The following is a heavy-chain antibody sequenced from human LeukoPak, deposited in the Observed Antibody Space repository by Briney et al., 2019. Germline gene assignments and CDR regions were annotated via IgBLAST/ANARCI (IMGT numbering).Heavy chain of an antibody. V-gene: IGHV4-39*07. J-gene: IGHJ2*01. CDR2: IYYSGST. Sequence: SETLSLTCTVSGGSISSSSYYWGWIRQPPGKGLEWIGSIYYSGSTYYNPSLKSRVTISVDTSKNQFSLKLSSVTAADTAVYYCARDKSYGSGSHGRYFDLWGRGTLVTVSS. CDR3: ARDKSYGSGSHGRYFDL. D-gene: IGHD3-10*01. CDR1: GGSISSSSYY.